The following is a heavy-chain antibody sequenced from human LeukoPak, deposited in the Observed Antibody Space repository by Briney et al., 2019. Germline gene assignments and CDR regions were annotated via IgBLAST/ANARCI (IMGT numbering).Heavy chain of an antibody. CDR1: GFTFSNYA. CDR3: ARGLGGVDCGGDCWGIDY. V-gene: IGHV3-30*04. Sequence: GGSLRLSCVASGFTFSNYAMHWVRQAPGKGLEWVAVISYGGHNKYYADSVKGRFTISRDNSKNTLYLQMISLRAEDTAVYYCARGLGGVDCGGDCWGIDYWGQGTLVTVSS. CDR2: ISYGGHNK. J-gene: IGHJ4*02. D-gene: IGHD2-21*02.